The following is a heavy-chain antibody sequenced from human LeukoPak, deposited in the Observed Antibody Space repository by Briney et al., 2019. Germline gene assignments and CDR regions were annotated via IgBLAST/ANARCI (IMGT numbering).Heavy chain of an antibody. D-gene: IGHD5-24*01. Sequence: LAGGSLRLSCAVSGFIFSDHYLAWVRQAPGKGLEWVGRTRNKANSYTTVYAASVKGRFTISRDESKNSMYLQMNSLITEDTAVYFCVRGFNSFDIWGQGTTVTVSS. CDR1: GFIFSDHY. CDR3: VRGFNSFDI. V-gene: IGHV3-72*01. J-gene: IGHJ3*02. CDR2: TRNKANSYTT.